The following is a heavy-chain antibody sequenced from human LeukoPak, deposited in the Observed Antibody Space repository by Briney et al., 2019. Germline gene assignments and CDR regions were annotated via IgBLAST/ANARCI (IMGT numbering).Heavy chain of an antibody. V-gene: IGHV5-51*01. D-gene: IGHD1-26*01. J-gene: IGHJ4*02. CDR3: ARRRDLYSGSYYPFDY. CDR1: GYRFTNYW. CDR2: IYPGDSET. Sequence: GESLKISCKGSGYRFTNYWIGGVRQMPGKGLEWMGIIYPGDSETRYSPSFQGQVTISADKSISTAYLQWSSLKASDTAMYYCARRRDLYSGSYYPFDYWGQGTLVTVSS.